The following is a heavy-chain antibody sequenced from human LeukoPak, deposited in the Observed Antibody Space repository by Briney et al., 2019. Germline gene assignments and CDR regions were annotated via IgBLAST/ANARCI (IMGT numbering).Heavy chain of an antibody. D-gene: IGHD3-22*01. Sequence: GESLKISCKGSGYSFTSYWIGWVRQMPGKGLEWMGRIDPSDSYTNYSPSFQGHVTISADKSISTAYLQWSSLKASDTAMYYCARGSSGYYSIDYWGQGTLVTVSS. CDR2: IDPSDSYT. V-gene: IGHV5-10-1*01. CDR3: ARGSSGYYSIDY. CDR1: GYSFTSYW. J-gene: IGHJ4*02.